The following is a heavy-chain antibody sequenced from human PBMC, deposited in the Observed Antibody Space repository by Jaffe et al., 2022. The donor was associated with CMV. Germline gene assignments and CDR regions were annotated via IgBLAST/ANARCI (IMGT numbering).Heavy chain of an antibody. Sequence: QVQLVQSGAEVKKPGASVKVSCKASGYTFTSYAMHWVRQAPGQRLEWMGWINAGNGNTKYSQKFQGRVTITRDTSASTAYMELSSLRSEDTAVYYCASWGPRTDGYCSGGSCYEDYYYYYMDVWGKGTTVTVSS. CDR2: INAGNGNT. CDR1: GYTFTSYA. V-gene: IGHV1-3*01. D-gene: IGHD2-15*01. J-gene: IGHJ6*03. CDR3: ASWGPRTDGYCSGGSCYEDYYYYYMDV.